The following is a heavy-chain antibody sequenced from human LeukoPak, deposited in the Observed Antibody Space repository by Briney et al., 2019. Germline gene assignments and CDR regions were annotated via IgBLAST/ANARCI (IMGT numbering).Heavy chain of an antibody. D-gene: IGHD2-2*01. CDR2: INPNSGGT. CDR3: ARVRYCSSTSCYQGYFDY. CDR1: GYTFTGYY. J-gene: IGHJ4*02. Sequence: ASVKVSCKASGYTFTGYYMHWVRQAPGQGLEWMGWINPNSGGTNYAQNFQGRVTMTRDTSISTAYMELSRLRSDDTAVYYCARVRYCSSTSCYQGYFDYWGQGTLVTVSS. V-gene: IGHV1-2*02.